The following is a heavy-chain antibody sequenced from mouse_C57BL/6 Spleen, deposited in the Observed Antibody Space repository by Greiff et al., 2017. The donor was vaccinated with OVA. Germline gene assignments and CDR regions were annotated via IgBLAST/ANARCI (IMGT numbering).Heavy chain of an antibody. CDR2: ISSGSSTI. CDR3: ARVYGNYVSWFAY. CDR1: GFTFSDYG. Sequence: EVQLVESGGGLVKPGGSLKLSCAASGFTFSDYGMHWVRQAPEKGLEWVAYISSGSSTIYYADTVKGRFTISRDNAKNTLFLQMTSLRSEDTAMYYCARVYGNYVSWFAYWGQGTLVTVSA. D-gene: IGHD2-1*01. V-gene: IGHV5-17*01. J-gene: IGHJ3*01.